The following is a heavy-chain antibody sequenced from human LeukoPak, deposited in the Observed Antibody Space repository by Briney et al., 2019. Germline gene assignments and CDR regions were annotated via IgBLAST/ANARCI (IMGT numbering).Heavy chain of an antibody. CDR3: ARDRDLYCSGGSCYSYAFDV. D-gene: IGHD2-15*01. V-gene: IGHV1-18*01. CDR1: GYTFTSYG. Sequence: ASVKVSCKASGYTFTSYGISWVRQAPGQGLEWMGWISAYNGNTNYAQKLQGRVTMTTDTSTSTAYMELRSLRSDDTAVYYCARDRDLYCSGGSCYSYAFDVWGQGTMVTASS. J-gene: IGHJ3*01. CDR2: ISAYNGNT.